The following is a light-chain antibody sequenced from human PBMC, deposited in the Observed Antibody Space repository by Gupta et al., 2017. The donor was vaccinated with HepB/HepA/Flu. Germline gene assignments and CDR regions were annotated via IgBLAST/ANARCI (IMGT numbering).Light chain of an antibody. CDR3: QQCYRTPWT. J-gene: IGKJ1*01. V-gene: IGKV4-1*01. CDR1: QSVLYCSNHKNY. Sequence: DIVMTKSLASLAVSLGERETINCKSSQSVLYCSNHKNYVAWYQQKPGQPPQLFIYWATTRESRVAERISGSGSGADFTLTISMLQDEDVAVYCHQQCYRTPWTFGQGTKVEIK. CDR2: WAT.